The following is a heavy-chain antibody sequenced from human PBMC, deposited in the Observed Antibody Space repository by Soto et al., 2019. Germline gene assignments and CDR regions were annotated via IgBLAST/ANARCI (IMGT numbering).Heavy chain of an antibody. CDR2: TYYRSKWYN. CDR3: ARDLDGSIAVASLYYYGMDV. D-gene: IGHD6-19*01. Sequence: PSQTLSLTCAISGDSVSSNSAAWNWIRQSPSRGLEWLGRTYYRSKWYNDYAVSVKSRITINTDTSKNQFSLQLNSVTPEDTAVYYCARDLDGSIAVASLYYYGMDVWGQGTTVTVSS. CDR1: GDSVSSNSAA. J-gene: IGHJ6*02. V-gene: IGHV6-1*01.